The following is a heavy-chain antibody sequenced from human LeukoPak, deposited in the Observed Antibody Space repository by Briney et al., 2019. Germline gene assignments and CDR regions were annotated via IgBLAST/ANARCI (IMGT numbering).Heavy chain of an antibody. Sequence: PGGSLRLSCAASGFTFSSYSMNWVRQAPGKGLEWVSSISSSSSYIYYADSVKGRFTISRDNAKNSLYLQMHSLRAEDTAVYYCARDPKVYYPEDDAGDYWGQGTLVTVSS. CDR2: ISSSSSYI. V-gene: IGHV3-21*01. D-gene: IGHD2-8*01. CDR3: ARDPKVYYPEDDAGDY. J-gene: IGHJ4*02. CDR1: GFTFSSYS.